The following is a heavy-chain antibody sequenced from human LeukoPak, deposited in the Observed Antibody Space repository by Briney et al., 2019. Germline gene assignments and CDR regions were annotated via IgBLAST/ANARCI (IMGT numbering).Heavy chain of an antibody. CDR2: INPNSGGT. D-gene: IGHD3-10*01. CDR1: GYTFTGYY. V-gene: IGHV1-2*02. Sequence: ASVKVSCKASGYTFTGYYMHWVRQAPGQGLEWMGWINPNSGGTNYAQKFQGRVTMTRDTSISTAYMELSRLRSDDTAVYYCARVPYSPNYYGSGSYWGNFDYWGQGTLVTVSS. CDR3: ARVPYSPNYYGSGSYWGNFDY. J-gene: IGHJ4*02.